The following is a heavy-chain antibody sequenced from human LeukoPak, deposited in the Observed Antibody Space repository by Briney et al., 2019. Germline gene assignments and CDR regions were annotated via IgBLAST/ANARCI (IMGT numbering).Heavy chain of an antibody. CDR2: IYSGGST. CDR3: ARGHYDYYYYGMDV. CDR1: GFTVSSNY. J-gene: IGHJ6*02. Sequence: PGGSLRLSCAASGFTVSSNYMSWVPQAPGKGLEWVSVIYSGGSTYNAASVKGRFTISRDNSNNTLYLQMNSLRAEDTAVYYCARGHYDYYYYGMDVWGQGTTVTVSS. D-gene: IGHD3-16*01. V-gene: IGHV3-53*01.